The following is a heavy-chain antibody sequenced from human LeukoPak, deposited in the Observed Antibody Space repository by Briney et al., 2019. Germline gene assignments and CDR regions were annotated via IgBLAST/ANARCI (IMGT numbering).Heavy chain of an antibody. CDR3: VHAITIFGVPRENWFDP. D-gene: IGHD3-3*01. Sequence: SGPTLVNPTQTLTLTCTFSGFSLRTSGVGVGWIRQPPGKALEWLALIYWTDDKRYSPSLKSRLTIAKDTSKNQVVLTMTNMDPVDTATYYCVHAITIFGVPRENWFDPWGQGTLVTVSS. J-gene: IGHJ5*02. CDR2: IYWTDDK. V-gene: IGHV2-5*01. CDR1: GFSLRTSGVG.